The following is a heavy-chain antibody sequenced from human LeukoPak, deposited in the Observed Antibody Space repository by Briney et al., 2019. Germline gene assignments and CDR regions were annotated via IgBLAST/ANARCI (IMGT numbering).Heavy chain of an antibody. V-gene: IGHV4-38-2*02. CDR2: IYHSGST. CDR1: GYSISSGYY. CDR3: ARDGGYCSGGSCYQLDY. J-gene: IGHJ4*02. Sequence: SETLSLTCAVSGYSISSGYYWGWIRQPPGKGLEWIGSIYHSGSTYYNPSLKSRVTISVDTSKNQFSLKLSSVTAADTAVYYCARDGGYCSGGSCYQLDYWGQGTLVTVSS. D-gene: IGHD2-15*01.